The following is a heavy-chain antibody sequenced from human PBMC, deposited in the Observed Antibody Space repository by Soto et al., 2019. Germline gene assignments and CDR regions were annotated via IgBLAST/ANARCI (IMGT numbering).Heavy chain of an antibody. CDR1: GYTFTSYD. Sequence: QVQLVQSGAEVKKPGASVKVSCKASGYTFTSYDINWVRQATGQGLEWMGWMSPNSGNTGSAQKLQGRVTMTRNIAISTAYMELSSLRSEDTAVYYCARGLGYCSSTNCRGDWFAHWGQGTLVTVSS. D-gene: IGHD2-2*01. V-gene: IGHV1-8*01. J-gene: IGHJ5*02. CDR3: ARGLGYCSSTNCRGDWFAH. CDR2: MSPNSGNT.